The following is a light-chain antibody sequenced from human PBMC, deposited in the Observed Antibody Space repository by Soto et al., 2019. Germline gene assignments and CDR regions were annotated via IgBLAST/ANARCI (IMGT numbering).Light chain of an antibody. CDR1: SSDVGSYNL. J-gene: IGLJ1*01. Sequence: QSVLTQPASVSGSPGQSITISCTGTSSDVGSYNLVSWYQHHPGKAPKLMIYEVSERPSGVSNRFSGSKSGNTASLTISGLQAEEEADYYCCSYAGRTTPYVFGTGTKAPS. CDR3: CSYAGRTTPYV. V-gene: IGLV2-23*02. CDR2: EVS.